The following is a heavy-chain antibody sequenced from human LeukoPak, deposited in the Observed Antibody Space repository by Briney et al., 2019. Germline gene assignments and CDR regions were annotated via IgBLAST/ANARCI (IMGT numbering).Heavy chain of an antibody. CDR3: ASLKTGGLFDY. V-gene: IGHV4-4*07. Sequence: PSETLSLTCTVSGGSISSYYWSWIRQPAGKGLEWIGRIYTSGSTNYNPSLKSRVTMSVDTSKNQFSLRLTSVTAADTAVYYCASLKTGGLFDYWGQGTLVPVSS. D-gene: IGHD2-8*02. CDR2: IYTSGST. J-gene: IGHJ4*02. CDR1: GGSISSYY.